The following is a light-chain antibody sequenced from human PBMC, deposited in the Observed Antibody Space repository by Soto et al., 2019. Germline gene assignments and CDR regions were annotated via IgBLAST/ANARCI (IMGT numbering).Light chain of an antibody. CDR3: QQYYTSSPLT. J-gene: IGKJ4*01. Sequence: GDTFTITCRASQNINRYLAWYQQKPGKAPKLLIYDSSTLERGVPSRFNGSGSATAFTLTISSLQPEDFATYYCQQYYTSSPLTFGGGTKVDIK. V-gene: IGKV1-5*01. CDR1: QNINRY. CDR2: DSS.